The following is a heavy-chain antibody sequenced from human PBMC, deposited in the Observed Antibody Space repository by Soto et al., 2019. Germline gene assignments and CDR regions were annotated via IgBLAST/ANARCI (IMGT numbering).Heavy chain of an antibody. CDR2: IYYSGHT. D-gene: IGHD3-22*01. CDR3: ARMGRATYYYDRVGGWSAQ. J-gene: IGHJ4*01. Sequence: QVQLQESGPGLVKPSQTLSLTCTVSGGSMHSDSSSWSRVRQPPGKGLEWLGYIYYSGHTYYNPSPNIQVNISVDTSKNQCSLGGNSVTADDTAVYYCARMGRATYYYDRVGGWSAQWGHGGLLIVSA. V-gene: IGHV4-31*01. CDR1: GGSMHSDSSS.